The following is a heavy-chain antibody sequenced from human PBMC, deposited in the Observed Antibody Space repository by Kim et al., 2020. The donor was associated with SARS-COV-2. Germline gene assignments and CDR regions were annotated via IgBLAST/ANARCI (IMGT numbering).Heavy chain of an antibody. CDR1: GGTFSSYA. Sequence: SVKVSCKSSGGTFSSYAISWVRQAPGQGLEWMGRIIPILGIANYAQKFQGRVTITADKSTSTAYMELSSLRSEDTAVYYCARDPGIAVAGTNYYYYYGM. V-gene: IGHV1-69*04. D-gene: IGHD6-19*01. J-gene: IGHJ6*01. CDR2: IIPILGIA. CDR3: ARDPGIAVAGTNYYYYYGM.